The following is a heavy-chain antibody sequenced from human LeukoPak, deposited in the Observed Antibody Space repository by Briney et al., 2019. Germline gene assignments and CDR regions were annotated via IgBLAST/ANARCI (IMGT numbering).Heavy chain of an antibody. V-gene: IGHV1-18*01. CDR1: GYTFTSYG. Sequence: PGASVKVSCKASGYTFTSYGISWVRQAPGQGLEWMGWISAYNGNTNYAQKLQGRVTMTTDTSTSTAYMELRGLRSDDTAVYYCARYYEGWGYCSGGSCYRAYYGMDVWGQGTTVTVSS. CDR3: ARYYEGWGYCSGGSCYRAYYGMDV. CDR2: ISAYNGNT. J-gene: IGHJ6*02. D-gene: IGHD2-15*01.